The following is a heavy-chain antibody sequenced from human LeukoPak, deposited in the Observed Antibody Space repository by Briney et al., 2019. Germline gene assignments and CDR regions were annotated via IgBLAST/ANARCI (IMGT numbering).Heavy chain of an antibody. Sequence: GGSLRLSCAVSGFTFSSYSMNWVRQAQEKGLDRVLYISSSSKFIYYADSVKGRFTISRENAKNSLYLQMNSLRAEDTAVYYCARAISDYDASDIWGQGTMVTVSS. CDR1: GFTFSSYS. CDR2: ISSSSKFI. V-gene: IGHV3-21*05. J-gene: IGHJ3*02. CDR3: ARAISDYDASDI. D-gene: IGHD4-17*01.